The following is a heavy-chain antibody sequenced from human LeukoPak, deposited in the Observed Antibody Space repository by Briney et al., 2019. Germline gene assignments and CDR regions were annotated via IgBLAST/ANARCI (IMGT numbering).Heavy chain of an antibody. CDR1: GFTVSSNY. D-gene: IGHD6-13*01. V-gene: IGHV3-66*02. Sequence: GGSLRLSCAASGFTVSSNYMSWVRQAPGKGLEWVSVIYSGGSTYYADSVKGRFTISRDNSKNTLYLQMNSLRAEDTAVYYCAREIAAAGRNIWGQGTMVTVSS. J-gene: IGHJ3*02. CDR3: AREIAAAGRNI. CDR2: IYSGGST.